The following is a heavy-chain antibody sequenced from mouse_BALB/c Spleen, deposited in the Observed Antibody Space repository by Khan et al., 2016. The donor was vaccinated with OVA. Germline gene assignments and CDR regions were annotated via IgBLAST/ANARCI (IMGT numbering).Heavy chain of an antibody. D-gene: IGHD1-1*01. V-gene: IGHV3-2*02. Sequence: EVQLQESGPGLVKPSQSLSLTCTVTGYSITSDYAWNWIRQFPGNKLEWMGYISYSGRTSYNPSLKSRISITRETSKNQSFLQLNSVTTEDTATYYCARSATITTVVATDFDYWGQGTTLTVSS. CDR2: ISYSGRT. J-gene: IGHJ2*01. CDR1: GYSITSDYA. CDR3: ARSATITTVVATDFDY.